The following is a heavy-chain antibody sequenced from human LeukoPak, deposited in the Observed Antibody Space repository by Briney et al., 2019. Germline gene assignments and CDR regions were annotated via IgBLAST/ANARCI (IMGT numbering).Heavy chain of an antibody. V-gene: IGHV4-59*01. CDR1: GGSISSYY. J-gene: IGHJ4*02. Sequence: PSETLSFTCTVSGGSISSYYWSWIRQPPGKGLEWIGYIYYSGSTNYNPSLKSRVTVSVDTSKNQFSLKLSSVTAADTAVYYCARATRDYCDYWGQGTLVTVSS. CDR3: ARATRDYCDY. CDR2: IYYSGST.